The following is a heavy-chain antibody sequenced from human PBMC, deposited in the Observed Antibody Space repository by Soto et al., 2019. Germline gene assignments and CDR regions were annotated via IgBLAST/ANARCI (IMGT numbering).Heavy chain of an antibody. CDR3: ARGLSGYYGFDY. D-gene: IGHD5-12*01. CDR2: IKGGGTNT. J-gene: IGHJ4*02. V-gene: IGHV3-74*01. Sequence: EVQLVESGGGLVQFGGSLRLSCAASGFTFSSYWMHWVRQVPGKGLVWVSRIKGGGTNTGYADSVKGRFTISRDNVKNTLYLQMNSLRAEDTAVYYCARGLSGYYGFDYWGQGTLVTVSS. CDR1: GFTFSSYW.